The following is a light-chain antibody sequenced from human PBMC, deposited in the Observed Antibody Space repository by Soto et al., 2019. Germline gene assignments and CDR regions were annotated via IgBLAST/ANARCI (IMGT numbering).Light chain of an antibody. V-gene: IGKV1-5*01. CDR3: QQYISYSYT. Sequence: DIQMTQSPSTLSASVGDRVTITCRASQTISNWLAWYQQKPGKAPKLLIYDASSLHSGVPSRFSGSGFGTEFTLTISSLQPDDFATYYCQQYISYSYTFGQGTKLEI. J-gene: IGKJ2*01. CDR1: QTISNW. CDR2: DAS.